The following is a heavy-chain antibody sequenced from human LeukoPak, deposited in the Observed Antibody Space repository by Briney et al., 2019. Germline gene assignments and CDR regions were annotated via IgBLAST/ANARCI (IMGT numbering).Heavy chain of an antibody. Sequence: ASVKVSCKASGYTFTSDYMHWMRQAPGQGLEWMGIINPSGGGTSYAQKFQGRVTMTRDMSTSTVYMEVSSLRSEDTAVYYCARSIPPPRYCSSTSCWSNWFDPWGQGTLVTVSS. J-gene: IGHJ5*02. D-gene: IGHD2-2*01. CDR1: GYTFTSDY. V-gene: IGHV1-46*01. CDR3: ARSIPPPRYCSSTSCWSNWFDP. CDR2: INPSGGGT.